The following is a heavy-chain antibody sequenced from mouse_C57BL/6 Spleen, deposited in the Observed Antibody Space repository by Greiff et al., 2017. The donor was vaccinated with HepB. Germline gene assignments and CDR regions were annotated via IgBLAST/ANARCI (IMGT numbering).Heavy chain of an antibody. Sequence: QVQLQQSGAELVRPGASVKLSCKASGYTFTDYYINWVKQRPGQGLEWIARIYPGSGNTYYNEKFKGKATLTAEKSSSTAYMQLSSLTSEDSAVYFCAREGYYVLYAMDYWGQGTSVTVSS. J-gene: IGHJ4*01. CDR3: AREGYYVLYAMDY. CDR2: IYPGSGNT. D-gene: IGHD2-3*01. CDR1: GYTFTDYY. V-gene: IGHV1-76*01.